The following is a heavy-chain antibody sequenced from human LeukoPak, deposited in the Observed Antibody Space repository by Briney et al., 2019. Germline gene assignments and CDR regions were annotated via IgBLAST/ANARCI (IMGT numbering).Heavy chain of an antibody. J-gene: IGHJ4*02. V-gene: IGHV3-15*01. CDR1: GFTFSKAW. Sequence: PGGSLRLSCAASGFTFSKAWMSWVRQAPGGGLEWVGRIRTKADGATTDYPAPVKGRFTISRDDSKTTLYLQMNTLETADTAVYYCTTSTTLTTRYLDYWGQGTLVTVSS. CDR2: IRTKADGATT. CDR3: TTSTTLTTRYLDY. D-gene: IGHD4-17*01.